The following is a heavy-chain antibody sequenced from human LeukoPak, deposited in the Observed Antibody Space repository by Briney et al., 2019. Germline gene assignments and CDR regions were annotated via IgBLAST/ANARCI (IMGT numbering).Heavy chain of an antibody. CDR1: GGSFSGYY. D-gene: IGHD6-13*01. V-gene: IGHV4-34*01. CDR3: ARPPYSEGTSDI. CDR2: INHSGST. J-gene: IGHJ3*02. Sequence: SETLSLTCAVYGGSFSGYYWSWIRQPPGKGLEWIGEINHSGSTNYNPSLKSRVTISVDTSKNQFSLKLSSVTAADTAVYYCARPPYSEGTSDIWGQGTMVTVSS.